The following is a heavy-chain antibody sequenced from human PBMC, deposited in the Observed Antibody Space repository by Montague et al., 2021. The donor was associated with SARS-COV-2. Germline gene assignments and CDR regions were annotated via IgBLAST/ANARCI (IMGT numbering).Heavy chain of an antibody. D-gene: IGHD1-1*01. CDR2: ISSSSSYI. CDR1: GFTFSSYS. CDR3: ARRLTGLEPPFDP. J-gene: IGHJ5*02. Sequence: SLRLSCAASGFTFSSYSMNWVRQAPGKGLKWVSSISSSSSYIYYADSVKGRFTISRDNAKNSLYLQMNSLRAEDTAVYYCARRLTGLEPPFDPWGQGTLVIVSS. V-gene: IGHV3-21*01.